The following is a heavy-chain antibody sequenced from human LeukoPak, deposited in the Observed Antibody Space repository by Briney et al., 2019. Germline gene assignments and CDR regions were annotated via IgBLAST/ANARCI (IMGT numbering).Heavy chain of an antibody. D-gene: IGHD6-13*01. V-gene: IGHV4-30-4*01. CDR2: IYYSGST. J-gene: IGHJ4*02. CDR1: GGSISSGDYY. Sequence: SETLSLTCTVSGGSISSGDYYWSWIRQPPGKGLEWIGYIYYSGSTYYNPSLKSRVTISVDTSKNQFSLKLSSVTAADTAVYYCASVSRDSSSWSNFDYWGQGTMVTVSS. CDR3: ASVSRDSSSWSNFDY.